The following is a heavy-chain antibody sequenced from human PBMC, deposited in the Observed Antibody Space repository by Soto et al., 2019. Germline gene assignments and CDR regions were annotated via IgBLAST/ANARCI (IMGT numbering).Heavy chain of an antibody. J-gene: IGHJ6*03. CDR1: GYTFTSYD. V-gene: IGHV1-8*01. CDR2: MNPNSGNT. D-gene: IGHD2-2*01. Sequence: ASVKVYCKASGYTFTSYDINWVRQATGQGLEWMGWMNPNSGNTGYAQKFQGRVTMTRNTSISTAYMELSSLRSEDTAVYYCARDPFYCSSTSCPRLYYYMDVWGKGTTVTVSS. CDR3: ARDPFYCSSTSCPRLYYYMDV.